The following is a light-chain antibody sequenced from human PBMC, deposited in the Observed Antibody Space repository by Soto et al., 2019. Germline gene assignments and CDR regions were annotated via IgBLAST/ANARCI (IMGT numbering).Light chain of an antibody. Sequence: DIVVTKSPGTLSLSPGERATLSCRASQSVSSRYLAWYQQKPGQAPRLLIYGASSRATGIPDRFSGSGSGTDFTLTISRMEPEDFAVYYCQQYGSSPTYTFGQGTNLQIK. CDR2: GAS. CDR1: QSVSSRY. V-gene: IGKV3-20*01. J-gene: IGKJ2*01. CDR3: QQYGSSPTYT.